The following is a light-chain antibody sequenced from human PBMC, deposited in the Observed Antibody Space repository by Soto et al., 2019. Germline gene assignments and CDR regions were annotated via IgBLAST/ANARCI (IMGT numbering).Light chain of an antibody. CDR1: QAIINY. CDR3: QQLHSYPHT. V-gene: IGKV1-9*01. J-gene: IGKJ2*01. CDR2: AAS. Sequence: DIPLTQSPSFLSASVGDRVTVTCRASQAIINYLAWYQQTPGKAPKLLIYAASTLQSGVPSRFSGSGSGTEFTLTISSLQPEDFATYYCQQLHSYPHTFGQGTKLEIK.